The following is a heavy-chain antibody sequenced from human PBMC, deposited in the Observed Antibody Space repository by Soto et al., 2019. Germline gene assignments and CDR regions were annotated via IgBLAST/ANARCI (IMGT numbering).Heavy chain of an antibody. CDR1: GFTFTSSA. D-gene: IGHD3-3*01. CDR2: IVVGSGNT. Sequence: SVKVSCKASGFTFTSSAVQWVLQARGERLEWIGWIVVGSGNTNYAQKFQERVTITRDMSTSTAYMELSSLRSEDTAVYYCAASYYDFWSGDYYGMDVWGQGTTVTVSS. J-gene: IGHJ6*02. CDR3: AASYYDFWSGDYYGMDV. V-gene: IGHV1-58*01.